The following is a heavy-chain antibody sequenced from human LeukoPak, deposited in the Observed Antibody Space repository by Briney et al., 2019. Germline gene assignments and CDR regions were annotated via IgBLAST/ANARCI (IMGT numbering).Heavy chain of an antibody. Sequence: GGSLRLSCAASGFTFSDSYMTWIRQAPGKWLGLLSYISGSASDVNYIDSVRGRFTISRDNAKNSIYLHMNSLTVEDTAVYYCSRDPRHNDYWGQGTLVTVSS. J-gene: IGHJ4*02. CDR1: GFTFSDSY. CDR3: SRDPRHNDY. CDR2: ISGSASDV. V-gene: IGHV3-11*01.